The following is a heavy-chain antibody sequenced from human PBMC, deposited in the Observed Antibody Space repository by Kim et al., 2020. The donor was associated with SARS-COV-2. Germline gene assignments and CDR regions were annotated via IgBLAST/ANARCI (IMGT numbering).Heavy chain of an antibody. CDR1: GFTFGDYA. D-gene: IGHD3-10*01. CDR2: ISWNSGSI. V-gene: IGHV3-9*01. CDR3: AKDFAGVYDAFDI. Sequence: GGSLRLSCAASGFTFGDYAMHWVRQAPGKGLEWVSGISWNSGSIGYADSVKGRFTISRDNAKNSLYLRMNSLRVEDTALYYCAKDFAGVYDAFDIWGQGTMVTVSS. J-gene: IGHJ3*02.